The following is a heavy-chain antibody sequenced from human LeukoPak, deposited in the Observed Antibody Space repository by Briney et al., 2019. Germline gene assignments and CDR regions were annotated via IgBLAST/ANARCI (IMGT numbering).Heavy chain of an antibody. CDR2: IYPNSGGT. D-gene: IGHD6-19*01. Sequence: ASVKLSCKASAYTFTGYYMHWARQAPGQGLEWMGWIYPNSGGTNYAQKFQGRVTMTRDTSISTAYMELSRLRSDDTAVYYRARSEQFPYYMDVWSKGTTVTVSS. CDR3: ARSEQFPYYMDV. CDR1: AYTFTGYY. V-gene: IGHV1-2*02. J-gene: IGHJ6*03.